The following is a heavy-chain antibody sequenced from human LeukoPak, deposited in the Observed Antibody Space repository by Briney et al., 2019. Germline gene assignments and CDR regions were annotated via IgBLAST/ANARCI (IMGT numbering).Heavy chain of an antibody. J-gene: IGHJ4*02. CDR1: GGTFSSYA. CDR3: ARPGIRYSSGWAFDY. V-gene: IGHV1-69*05. CDR2: IIPIFGTA. Sequence: GSSVKVSCKASGGTFSSYAISWVRQAPGQGLEWMGGIIPIFGTANYAQKFQGRVTITTDESTSTAYMELSSLRSEDTAVYYCARPGIRYSSGWAFDYWGQGTLVTVSS. D-gene: IGHD6-19*01.